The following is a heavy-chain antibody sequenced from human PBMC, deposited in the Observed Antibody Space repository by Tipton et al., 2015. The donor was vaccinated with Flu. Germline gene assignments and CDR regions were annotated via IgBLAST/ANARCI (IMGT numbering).Heavy chain of an antibody. Sequence: GLVKPSETLSLTCAVYGGSFSGYYWSRIRQPPGKGLEWIGEINHSGSTNYNPSLKSRVTISVDTSKNQFSLKLSSVTAADTAVYYCGRGYCSGGSCSYWYFDLWGRGTLVTVSS. V-gene: IGHV4-34*01. CDR2: INHSGST. CDR1: GGSFSGYY. J-gene: IGHJ2*01. D-gene: IGHD2-15*01. CDR3: GRGYCSGGSCSYWYFDL.